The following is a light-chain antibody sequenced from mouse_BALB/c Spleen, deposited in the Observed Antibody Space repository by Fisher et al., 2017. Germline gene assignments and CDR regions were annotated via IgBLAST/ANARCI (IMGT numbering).Light chain of an antibody. V-gene: IGKV3-5*01. J-gene: IGKJ4*01. CDR2: AAS. CDR3: QQSNEDPFT. Sequence: DIVITQSTASLAVSLGQRATISCRASESVEYYGTSLMQWYQQKPGQPPKLLIYAASNLESGVPARFSGSGSRTDFTLTINPVEADDVATYYCQQSNEDPFTFGSGTKLEIK. CDR1: ESVEYYGTSL.